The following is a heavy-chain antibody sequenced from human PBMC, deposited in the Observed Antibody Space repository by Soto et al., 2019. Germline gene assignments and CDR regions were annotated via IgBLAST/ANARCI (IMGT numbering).Heavy chain of an antibody. Sequence: ASVKVSCKASGYTFTSYGISWVRQAPGQGLEWMGWISAYNGNTNYAQKLQGRVTMTTDTSTSTAYMELRSLRSDDTAVYYCARDVLGSLIAARQAYSSGWYQVKAVFDYCGQGTLVTVSS. J-gene: IGHJ4*02. V-gene: IGHV1-18*01. D-gene: IGHD6-19*01. CDR2: ISAYNGNT. CDR1: GYTFTSYG. CDR3: ARDVLGSLIAARQAYSSGWYQVKAVFDY.